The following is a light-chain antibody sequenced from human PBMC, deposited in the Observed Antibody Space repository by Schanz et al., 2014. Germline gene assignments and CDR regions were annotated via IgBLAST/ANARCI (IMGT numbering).Light chain of an antibody. V-gene: IGKV3-20*01. CDR1: QSVTNN. CDR3: QQYGSSGYT. J-gene: IGKJ2*01. CDR2: GAS. Sequence: EIVMTQSPATLSVSPGERATLSCRASQSVTNNLAWYQQKPGQAPRLLIYGASSRATGIPDRFSGSGSGTDFTLTISRLEPEDFAVYYCQQYGSSGYTFGQGTKLEIK.